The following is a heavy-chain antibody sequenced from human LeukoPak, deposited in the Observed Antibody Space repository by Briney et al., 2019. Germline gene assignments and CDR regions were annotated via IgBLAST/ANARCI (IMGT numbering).Heavy chain of an antibody. CDR2: IYSGGHT. CDR1: GFTVGNSY. J-gene: IGHJ4*02. CDR3: ARETSGSHWN. Sequence: GGSLILSCAASGFTVGNSYLNWVRQAPGKGLVWVSVIYSGGHTYYADSVKGRFTISRDNSKNTLYLQMNSLTVEDTAVYYCARETSGSHWNWGQGTLVTVSS. V-gene: IGHV3-66*01. D-gene: IGHD1-26*01.